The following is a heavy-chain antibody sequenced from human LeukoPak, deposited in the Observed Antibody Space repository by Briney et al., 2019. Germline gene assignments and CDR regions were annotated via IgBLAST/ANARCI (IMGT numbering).Heavy chain of an antibody. D-gene: IGHD7-27*01. J-gene: IGHJ4*02. Sequence: GGSLRLSCAASGFTFSSYDMHWVRQATGKGLEWASAIGTAGDTYYPGSVKGRFTISRENAKNSLYLQMNSLRAGDTAVYYCARGGKLGYYFDYWGQGTLVTVSS. CDR2: IGTAGDT. CDR1: GFTFSSYD. V-gene: IGHV3-13*01. CDR3: ARGGKLGYYFDY.